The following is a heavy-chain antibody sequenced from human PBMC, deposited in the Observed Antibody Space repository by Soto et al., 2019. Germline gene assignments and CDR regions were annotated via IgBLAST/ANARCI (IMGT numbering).Heavy chain of an antibody. CDR1: GFTFSSRW. V-gene: IGHV3-7*01. Sequence: DVQLVESGGGLVQPGGSLRLSCAASGFTFSSRWMSWVRQSPGKGLEWVANINTDESERYYVDSVRGRFTNSRDNADNSLYLQMNSLRAEDTAVYYCARGASWGQGTQVTVSS. J-gene: IGHJ5*02. CDR2: INTDESER. CDR3: ARGAS.